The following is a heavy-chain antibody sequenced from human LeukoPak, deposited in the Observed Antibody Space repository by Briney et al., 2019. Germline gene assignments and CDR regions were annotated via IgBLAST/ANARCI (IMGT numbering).Heavy chain of an antibody. V-gene: IGHV5-51*01. CDR3: ARGGSSQSVDY. D-gene: IGHD6-13*01. J-gene: IGHJ4*02. CDR2: FYPGDSDT. Sequence: GESLKISCKGSGYSFTNYWIGWVRQMPGKGLEWMALFYPGDSDTRYSPSFQGQVTISADKSISTAYLQWSSLRASDTAMYYCARGGSSQSVDYWGQGTLVTVSS. CDR1: GYSFTNYW.